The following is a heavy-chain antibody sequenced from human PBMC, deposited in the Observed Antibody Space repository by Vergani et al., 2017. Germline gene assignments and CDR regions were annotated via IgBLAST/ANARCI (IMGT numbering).Heavy chain of an antibody. Sequence: QVQLQESGPGLVKPSETLYLTCTVSGGSISGYYWSWIRQPAGKGLEWIGYIYYTGSTNYRPSLKSRVTISVDTSKNQFSLKLSSVTAADTAVYYCARATLGYCSSTSCYGKALDIWGQGTMVTVSS. D-gene: IGHD2-2*01. J-gene: IGHJ3*02. CDR3: ARATLGYCSSTSCYGKALDI. CDR2: IYYTGST. V-gene: IGHV4-59*01. CDR1: GGSISGYY.